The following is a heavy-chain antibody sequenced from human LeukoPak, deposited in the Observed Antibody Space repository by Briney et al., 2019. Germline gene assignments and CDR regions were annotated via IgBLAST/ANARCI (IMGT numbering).Heavy chain of an antibody. V-gene: IGHV3-23*01. CDR3: AKAGIGVVGYFDY. J-gene: IGHJ4*02. D-gene: IGHD6-19*01. Sequence: PGGSLRLSCAASGFTFSSYAMSWVRQAPGKGLEWVSGITGSAGSTYYADSVKGRFTISRDNSKNTLYLQMNSLRDEDTALYYCAKAGIGVVGYFDYWGQGTLVTVSS. CDR1: GFTFSSYA. CDR2: ITGSAGST.